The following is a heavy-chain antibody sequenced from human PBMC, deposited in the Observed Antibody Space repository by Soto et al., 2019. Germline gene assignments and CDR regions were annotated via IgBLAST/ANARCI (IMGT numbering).Heavy chain of an antibody. CDR2: INYSGST. J-gene: IGHJ3*02. V-gene: IGHV4-59*12. D-gene: IGHD3-16*02. CDR3: ASPLTYYDYIWGSYRYSAADAFDI. CDR1: GGSISSYY. Sequence: ASETLSLTCTVSGGSISSYYWSWIRQPPGKGLEWIGYINYSGSTNYNPSLKSRVTISVDTSKNQFSLKLSSVTAADTAVYYCASPLTYYDYIWGSYRYSAADAFDIWGQGTMVTVSS.